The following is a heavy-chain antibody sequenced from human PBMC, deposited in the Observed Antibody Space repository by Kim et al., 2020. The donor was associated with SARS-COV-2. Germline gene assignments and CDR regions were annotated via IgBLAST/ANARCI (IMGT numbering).Heavy chain of an antibody. Sequence: SETLSLTCAVYGGSFSGYYWSWIRQPPGKGLEWIGEINHSGSTNYNPSLKSRVTISVDTSKNQFSLKLSSVTAADTAVYYCARVSGITMIVVVNVPYYYYMDVWGKGTTVTVSS. CDR2: INHSGST. CDR1: GGSFSGYY. CDR3: ARVSGITMIVVVNVPYYYYMDV. V-gene: IGHV4-34*01. D-gene: IGHD3-22*01. J-gene: IGHJ6*03.